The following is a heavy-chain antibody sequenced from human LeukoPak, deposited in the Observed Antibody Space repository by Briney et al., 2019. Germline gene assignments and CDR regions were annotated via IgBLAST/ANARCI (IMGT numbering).Heavy chain of an antibody. CDR3: ARTATDAFDI. Sequence: PGGSLRLSCAASGFTFRSYWMHRVRQDPGEGLVWVSLMNGDGSSTSYADSVKGRFTISRDNAKNTLYLQMNRLRAEDTAVYYCARTATDAFDIWGQGTMVTVTS. D-gene: IGHD2-21*02. V-gene: IGHV3-74*01. J-gene: IGHJ3*02. CDR1: GFTFRSYW. CDR2: MNGDGSST.